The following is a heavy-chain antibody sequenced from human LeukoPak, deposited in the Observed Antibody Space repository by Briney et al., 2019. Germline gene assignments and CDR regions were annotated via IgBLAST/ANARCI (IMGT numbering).Heavy chain of an antibody. CDR3: ARESGHCYGDNCFLFFDL. J-gene: IGHJ4*02. D-gene: IGHD2-21*01. CDR1: GYTLTYNN. CDR2: INYKNGDT. V-gene: IGHV1-18*01. Sequence: GASVKVPCEASGYTLTYNNISWVRQAPGQGLEWMGWINYKNGDTNYAQKLQGRVTMTTDTSTNTAYMELRSLRSDDTAVYYCARESGHCYGDNCFLFFDLWGQGFLVTVS.